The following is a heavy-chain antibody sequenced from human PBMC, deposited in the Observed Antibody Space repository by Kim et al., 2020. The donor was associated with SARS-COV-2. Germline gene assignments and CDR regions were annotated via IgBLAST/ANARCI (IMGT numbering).Heavy chain of an antibody. V-gene: IGHV3-23*01. D-gene: IGHD1-1*01. CDR3: AKTVQFDS. CDR1: GFTLSTSA. Sequence: GGSLRLSCAVSGFTLSTSAMSWVRQAPGEGLEWVSSIVSGGATLYADSVKGRFTISRDNSMNTLYLQMDSLRVDDTAFYYCAKTVQFDSWGQGTLVTVSS. J-gene: IGHJ4*02. CDR2: IVSGGAT.